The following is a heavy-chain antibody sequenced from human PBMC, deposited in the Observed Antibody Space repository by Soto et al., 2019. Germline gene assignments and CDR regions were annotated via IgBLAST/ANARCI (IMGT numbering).Heavy chain of an antibody. J-gene: IGHJ5*02. CDR3: ARARYGSGNLRRGWFDP. CDR2: IYTSGST. V-gene: IGHV4-4*07. Sequence: SETLSLTCTVSGGSISSYYWSWIRQPAGKGLEWIGRIYTSGSTNYNPSLKSRVTMSVDTSKNQFSLKLSSVTAADTAVYYCARARYGSGNLRRGWFDPWGQGTLVTVSS. D-gene: IGHD3-10*01. CDR1: GGSISSYY.